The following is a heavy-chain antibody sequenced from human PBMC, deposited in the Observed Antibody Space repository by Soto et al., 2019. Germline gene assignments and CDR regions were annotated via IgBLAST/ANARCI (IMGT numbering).Heavy chain of an antibody. CDR2: IIPIFGTA. Sequence: QVPLVQSGAEVKKPGSSVKVSCKASGGTFSSYAISWVRQAPGQGLEWMGGIIPIFGTANYAQKFQGRVTITADESTSTAYMELSSLRSEDTAVYYCARATYYYDSSGYFYYYYYYGMDVWGQGTTVTVSS. CDR3: ARATYYYDSSGYFYYYYYYGMDV. D-gene: IGHD3-22*01. CDR1: GGTFSSYA. J-gene: IGHJ6*02. V-gene: IGHV1-69*01.